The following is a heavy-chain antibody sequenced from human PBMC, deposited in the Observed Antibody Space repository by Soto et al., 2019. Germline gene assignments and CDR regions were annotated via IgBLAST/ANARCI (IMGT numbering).Heavy chain of an antibody. V-gene: IGHV3-72*01. Sequence: PGGSLRLSCAASGLTFSDHYMDWVRQAPGKGLEWVGRTRNRANSYTTEYAASVKGRFSISRDDSKNSLYLQMNSLTTEDTAMYYCARTYCSGGNCYSPFDSWGQGALVTVSS. CDR1: GLTFSDHY. CDR2: TRNRANSYTT. D-gene: IGHD2-15*01. CDR3: ARTYCSGGNCYSPFDS. J-gene: IGHJ4*02.